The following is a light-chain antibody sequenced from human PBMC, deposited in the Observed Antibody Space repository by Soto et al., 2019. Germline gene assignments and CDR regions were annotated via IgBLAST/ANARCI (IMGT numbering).Light chain of an antibody. CDR2: GAS. V-gene: IGKV3-15*01. Sequence: EIVMTQSPATLSVSPGERATLSYRASQNVISNLARYQQKPGQAPRLLIYGASARATGIPARFSASGSGTEFTLTISSLQSGDFAVYYCQQYNNWPPMAFGQGTKVEIK. J-gene: IGKJ1*01. CDR1: QNVISN. CDR3: QQYNNWPPMA.